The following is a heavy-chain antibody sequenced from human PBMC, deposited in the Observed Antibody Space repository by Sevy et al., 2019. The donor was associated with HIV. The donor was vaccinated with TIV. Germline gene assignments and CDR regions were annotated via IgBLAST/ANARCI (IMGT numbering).Heavy chain of an antibody. D-gene: IGHD5-18*01. CDR3: VREGVGGYSYSLDC. Sequence: GGSLRLSCAASGFTFSVYWMSWVRQAPGKGLEWVATMKEDGSDKDYVHSVKGRFTISRDNAKNSLYLQMNGLGAEDTAVYYCVREGVGGYSYSLDCWGQGTLVTVS. V-gene: IGHV3-7*01. CDR1: GFTFSVYW. J-gene: IGHJ4*02. CDR2: MKEDGSDK.